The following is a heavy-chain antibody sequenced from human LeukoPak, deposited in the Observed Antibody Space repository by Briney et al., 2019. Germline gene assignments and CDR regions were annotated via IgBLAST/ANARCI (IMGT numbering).Heavy chain of an antibody. V-gene: IGHV3-23*01. J-gene: IGHJ4*02. CDR1: GFTFSSYA. CDR2: ISGGGGST. Sequence: GGSLRLSCAASGFTFSSYAMSWVRQAPGKGLEWVSAISGGGGSTYYADSVKGRFTISRDKSKNTLYLQMNSLRAEDTAVYYCAKTYYYDSSGYPSYFDYWGQGTLVTVSS. CDR3: AKTYYYDSSGYPSYFDY. D-gene: IGHD3-22*01.